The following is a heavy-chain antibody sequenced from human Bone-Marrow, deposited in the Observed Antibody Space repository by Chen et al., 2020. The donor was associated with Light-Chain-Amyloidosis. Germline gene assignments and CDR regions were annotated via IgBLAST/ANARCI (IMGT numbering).Heavy chain of an antibody. CDR2: IYPDDSDA. V-gene: IGHV5-51*01. CDR3: ARRRDGYNFDY. D-gene: IGHD5-12*01. Sequence: GESGPEVKKPGESLKISCKGSGYTFPNYWIGWVRQMPGKGLEWMGVIYPDDSDARYSQSFEGQVTISADKSITTAYLQWRSLKASDTAMYYCARRRDGYNFDYWGQGTLVTVSS. CDR1: GYTFPNYW. J-gene: IGHJ4*02.